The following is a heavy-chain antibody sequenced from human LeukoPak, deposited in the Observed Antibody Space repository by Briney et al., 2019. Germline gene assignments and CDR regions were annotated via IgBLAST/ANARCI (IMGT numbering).Heavy chain of an antibody. V-gene: IGHV3-48*01. D-gene: IGHD2-21*01. J-gene: IGHJ4*02. CDR3: ARDPVGDGYVDY. Sequence: GGSLRLSCAASGVTFSSYSMNWVRQAPGKGLEWVSYISSSSSIIYYADSVKGRFTISRDNAKNSLYLQMNSLRAEDTAVYYCARDPVGDGYVDYWGQGTLVTVSS. CDR1: GVTFSSYS. CDR2: ISSSSSII.